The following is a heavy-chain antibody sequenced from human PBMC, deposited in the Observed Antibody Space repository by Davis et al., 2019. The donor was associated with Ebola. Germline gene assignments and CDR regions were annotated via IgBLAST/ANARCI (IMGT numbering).Heavy chain of an antibody. J-gene: IGHJ4*02. D-gene: IGHD2-2*02. CDR2: IKQDGSEK. CDR1: GFTFSSYW. V-gene: IGHV3-7*03. Sequence: GESLKISCAASGFTFSSYWMSWVRQAPGKGLEWVANIKQDGSEKYYVDSVKGRFTISRDNSKNTLYLQMNSLRAEDTAVYYCAKDRGYCSSTSCYRKPTYFDYWGQGTLVTVSS. CDR3: AKDRGYCSSTSCYRKPTYFDY.